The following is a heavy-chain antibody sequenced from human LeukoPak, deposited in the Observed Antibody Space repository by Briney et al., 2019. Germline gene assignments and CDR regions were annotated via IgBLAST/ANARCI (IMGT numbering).Heavy chain of an antibody. D-gene: IGHD2-2*01. Sequence: SVKVSCKASGGTFSSYAISWVRQAPGQGLEWMGRIIPILGIANYAQKFQGRVTITADKSTSTAYMELSSLRSEDTAVYYCAKGYCSSTSCYPGFRDVWFDPWGQGTLVTVSS. CDR1: GGTFSSYA. CDR2: IIPILGIA. CDR3: AKGYCSSTSCYPGFRDVWFDP. J-gene: IGHJ5*02. V-gene: IGHV1-69*04.